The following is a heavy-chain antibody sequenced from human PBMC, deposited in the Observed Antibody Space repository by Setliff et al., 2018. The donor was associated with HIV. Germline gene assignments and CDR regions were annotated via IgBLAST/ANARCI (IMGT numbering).Heavy chain of an antibody. CDR1: GGSLSSFS. D-gene: IGHD1-26*01. Sequence: SETLSLTCAVYGGSLSSFSWTWIRQAPGKGLEWIGEVDHSGKSKENPSLRSRVSISVDTSKNQFSLTLSSLTAADTGVYFCARGGVGTLRAGTFDIWTAGTMVTVSS. J-gene: IGHJ3*02. V-gene: IGHV4-34*01. CDR3: ARGGVGTLRAGTFDI. CDR2: VDHSGKS.